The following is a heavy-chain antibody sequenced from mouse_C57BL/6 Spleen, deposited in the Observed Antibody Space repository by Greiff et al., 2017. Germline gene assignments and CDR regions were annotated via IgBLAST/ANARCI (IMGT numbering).Heavy chain of an antibody. V-gene: IGHV1-64*01. CDR2: IHPNSGST. Sequence: VQLQQPGAELVKPGASVKLSCKASGYTFTSYWMHWVKQRPGQGLEWIGMIHPNSGSTNYNEKFKSKATLTVAKSSSTAYMQLSSLTSEDSAVYYCARETTVVATGDYWGQGTTLTVSS. J-gene: IGHJ2*01. D-gene: IGHD1-1*01. CDR3: ARETTVVATGDY. CDR1: GYTFTSYW.